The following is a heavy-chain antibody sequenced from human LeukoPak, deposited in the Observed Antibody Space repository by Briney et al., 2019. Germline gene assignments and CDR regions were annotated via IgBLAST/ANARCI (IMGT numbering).Heavy chain of an antibody. D-gene: IGHD1-1*01. CDR1: GFTFSDYD. CDR3: ARVAKERVGGVYYFDY. CDR2: IGTAGDT. Sequence: PGGSLRLSCAASGFTFSDYDMHWVRQAPGKGLEWVSAIGTAGDTYYTGSVKGRFTISRENAKNSLYLQMNSLRAGDTAVYYCARVAKERVGGVYYFDYWGQGTLGTVSS. J-gene: IGHJ4*02. V-gene: IGHV3-13*01.